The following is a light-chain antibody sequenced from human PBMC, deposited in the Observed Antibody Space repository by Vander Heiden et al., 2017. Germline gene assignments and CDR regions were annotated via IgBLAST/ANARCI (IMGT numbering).Light chain of an antibody. CDR1: KHGSKS. CDR2: DDS. CDR3: QVWDSSSDHPV. V-gene: IGLV3-21*03. Sequence: SYVLTQPPSVSVAPGKTARITWGGKKHGSKSVHWYQQKPGQAPVLVVYDDSDRPSGIPERFSGSNSGNTATLTISRVEAGDEADYYCQVWDSSSDHPVFGGGTKLTVL. J-gene: IGLJ2*01.